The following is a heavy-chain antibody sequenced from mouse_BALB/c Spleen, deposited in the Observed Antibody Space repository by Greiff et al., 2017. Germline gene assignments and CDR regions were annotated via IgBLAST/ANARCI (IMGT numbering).Heavy chain of an antibody. CDR1: GYTFTSYW. J-gene: IGHJ4*01. CDR3: TRVYYGYDRSSYAMDY. D-gene: IGHD2-2*01. V-gene: IGHV1-69*02. CDR2: IYPSDSYT. Sequence: QVQLQQPGAELVRPGASVKLSCKASGYTFTSYWINWVKQRPGQGLEWIGNIYPSDSYTNYNQKFKDKATLTVDKSSSTAYMKLSSPTTEDSAVSYCTRVYYGYDRSSYAMDYWGQGTSVTVSS.